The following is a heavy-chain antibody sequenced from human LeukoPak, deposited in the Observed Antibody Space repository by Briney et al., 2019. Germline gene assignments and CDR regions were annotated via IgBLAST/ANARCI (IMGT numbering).Heavy chain of an antibody. CDR1: GGSISSSSYY. CDR2: IYYSGST. CDR3: ARDASHLYYDSSGYLFDY. V-gene: IGHV4-61*01. D-gene: IGHD3-22*01. J-gene: IGHJ4*02. Sequence: PSETLSLTCTVSGGSISSSSYYWSWIRRPPGKGLEWIGYIYYSGSTNYNPSLMSRVTISVDTSKNQFSLKLSSVTAADTAVYYCARDASHLYYDSSGYLFDYWGQGTLVTVSS.